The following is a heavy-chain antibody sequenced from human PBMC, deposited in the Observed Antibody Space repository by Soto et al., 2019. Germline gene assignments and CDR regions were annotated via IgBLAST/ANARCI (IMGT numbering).Heavy chain of an antibody. CDR3: ARERKYCSGGSCSPDYYYGMDV. CDR2: INPNSGGT. CDR1: GYTFTGYY. D-gene: IGHD2-15*01. Sequence: GASVKVSCKASGYTFTGYYMHWVRQAPGQGLEWMGWINPNSGGTNYAQKFQGWVTMTRDTSISTAYMELSRLRSDGTAVYYCARERKYCSGGSCSPDYYYGMDVWGQGTTVTVSS. J-gene: IGHJ6*02. V-gene: IGHV1-2*04.